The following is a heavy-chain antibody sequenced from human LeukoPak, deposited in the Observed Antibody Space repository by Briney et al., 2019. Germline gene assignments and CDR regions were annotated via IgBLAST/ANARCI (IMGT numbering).Heavy chain of an antibody. J-gene: IGHJ3*02. CDR1: GGSISSSSYY. CDR2: IYYSGST. Sequence: SETLSLTCTVSGGSISSSSYYWGWIRQPPGKGLEWIGSIYYSGSTYYNPSLKSRVTISVDTSKNQFSLKLSSVTAADTAVYYCARDIWGTYCSGGSCYSYAFDIWGQGTMVTVSS. D-gene: IGHD2-15*01. CDR3: ARDIWGTYCSGGSCYSYAFDI. V-gene: IGHV4-39*02.